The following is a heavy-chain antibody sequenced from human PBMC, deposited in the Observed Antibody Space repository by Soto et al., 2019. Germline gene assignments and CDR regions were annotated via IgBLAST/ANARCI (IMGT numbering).Heavy chain of an antibody. CDR2: INHSGST. V-gene: IGHV4-34*01. J-gene: IGHJ6*02. CDR1: GLTFSGYY. Sequence: PSETLSLTSAVYGLTFSGYYWRWIRQPPGKGLEWIGEINHSGSTNYNPSLKSRVTISVDTSKNQFSLKLSSVTAADTAVYYCARPGIAAAGELHYGMDVWGQGTTVTVSS. D-gene: IGHD6-13*01. CDR3: ARPGIAAAGELHYGMDV.